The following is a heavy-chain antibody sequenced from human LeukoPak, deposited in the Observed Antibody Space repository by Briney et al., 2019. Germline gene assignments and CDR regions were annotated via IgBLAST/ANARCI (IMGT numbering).Heavy chain of an antibody. CDR3: ARALPVGYGSGTRIHNWFDP. CDR2: ISAYNGNT. J-gene: IGHJ5*02. V-gene: IGHV1-18*01. CDR1: GYTFTSYG. Sequence: ASVKVSCKASGYTFTSYGISWVRQAPGQGLEWMGWISAYNGNTNYAQKLQGRVTMTTDTSTSTAYMELRSLRSDDTAVYYCARALPVGYGSGTRIHNWFDPWGQGTLVTVSS. D-gene: IGHD3-10*01.